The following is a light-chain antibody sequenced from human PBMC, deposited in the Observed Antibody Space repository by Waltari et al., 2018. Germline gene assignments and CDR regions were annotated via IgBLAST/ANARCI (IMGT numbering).Light chain of an antibody. CDR1: SSDVGGFDY. CDR3: SSYSSSTTVV. J-gene: IGLJ2*01. CDR2: DVS. V-gene: IGLV2-14*03. Sequence: QSALTQPASVSGSPGQSITISCIGTSSDVGGFDYVSWYQQHPGKAPKLLISDVSNRPSGVFTRFSGSKSGHTASLTISGLQPEDEADYYCSSYSSSTTVVFGGGTKLTVL.